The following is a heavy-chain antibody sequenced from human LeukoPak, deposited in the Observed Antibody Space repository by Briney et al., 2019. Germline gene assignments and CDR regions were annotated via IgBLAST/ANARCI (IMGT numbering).Heavy chain of an antibody. J-gene: IGHJ4*02. CDR2: ISGSGGST. CDR1: GFTFSSYA. D-gene: IGHD4-17*01. Sequence: GGSLRLSCAASGFTFSSYAMSWVRQAPGKGLKWLSAISGSGGSTYYADSVKGRFTISRDNSKNTLYLQKNSLRAEDTAVYYCAKWRGYGDLYFDYWGQGTLVTVSS. CDR3: AKWRGYGDLYFDY. V-gene: IGHV3-23*01.